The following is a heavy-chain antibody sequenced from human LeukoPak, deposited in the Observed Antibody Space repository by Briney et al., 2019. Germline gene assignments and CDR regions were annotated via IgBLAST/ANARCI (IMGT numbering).Heavy chain of an antibody. V-gene: IGHV3-7*01. J-gene: IGHJ4*02. Sequence: GGSLRLSCAGSGFSLSGYWMTWVRQAPAKGLEGVADIKQDGSEKNNVDSVKGRFTISRHNAENSLFLQMNSLRVEDTAVYYCAREWQGGIAAAGTRIEGDYWGQGALVAVS. CDR3: AREWQGGIAAAGTRIEGDY. CDR2: IKQDGSEK. CDR1: GFSLSGYW. D-gene: IGHD6-13*01.